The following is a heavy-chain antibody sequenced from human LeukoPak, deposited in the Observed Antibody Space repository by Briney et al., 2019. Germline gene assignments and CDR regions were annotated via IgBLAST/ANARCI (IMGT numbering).Heavy chain of an antibody. CDR1: GYTFTGYY. CDR3: ARDYYGSGSYYGHMDV. J-gene: IGHJ6*03. Sequence: ASVKVSCKASGYTFTGYYMHWVRQAPGQGLEWMGWINPSSGGTNYAQKFQGRVTMTRDTSISTAYMELSRLRSDDTAVYYCARDYYGSGSYYGHMDVWGKGTTVTVSS. D-gene: IGHD3-10*01. V-gene: IGHV1-2*02. CDR2: INPSSGGT.